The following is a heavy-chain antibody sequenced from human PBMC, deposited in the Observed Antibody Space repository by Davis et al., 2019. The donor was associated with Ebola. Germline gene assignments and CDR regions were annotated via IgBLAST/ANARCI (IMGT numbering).Heavy chain of an antibody. CDR2: IYTGDSDT. V-gene: IGHV5-51*01. J-gene: IGHJ3*02. Sequence: GESLKISCKDSGNSFTSHWIGWVRQMPGKGLEWLGIIYTGDSDTRYSPSFRGQVTISADKSIRTASLQWSSLKASDTAMYYCASLRRTITGMDDGFDIWGQGTMVTVSA. CDR1: GNSFTSHW. D-gene: IGHD1-20*01. CDR3: ASLRRTITGMDDGFDI.